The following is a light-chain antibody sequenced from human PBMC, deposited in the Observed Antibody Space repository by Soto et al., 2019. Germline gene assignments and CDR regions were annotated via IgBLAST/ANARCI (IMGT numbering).Light chain of an antibody. CDR3: LQDYNLPWT. CDR1: QGIRND. CDR2: AAS. J-gene: IGKJ1*01. V-gene: IGKV1-6*01. Sequence: AIQMTQSPSSLSASVGDRVTTTCRASQGIRNDLGWYQQKPGKAPKLLIYAASTVQGGVPSRFSGSGSGTDFTLTISSLQPEDCATYYCLQDYNLPWTFGQGTKVEV.